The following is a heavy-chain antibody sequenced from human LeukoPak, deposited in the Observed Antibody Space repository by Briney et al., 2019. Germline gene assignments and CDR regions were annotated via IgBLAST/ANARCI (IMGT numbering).Heavy chain of an antibody. CDR1: GGSISSYY. V-gene: IGHV4-59*12. CDR2: IYYSGST. Sequence: PSETLSLTCTVSGGSISSYYWSWIRQPPGKGLEWIGYIYYSGSTNYNPSLKSRVTMSVDTSKNQFSLKLSSVTAADTAVYYCARFFSSGWYNWFDPWGQGTLVTVSS. J-gene: IGHJ5*02. D-gene: IGHD6-19*01. CDR3: ARFFSSGWYNWFDP.